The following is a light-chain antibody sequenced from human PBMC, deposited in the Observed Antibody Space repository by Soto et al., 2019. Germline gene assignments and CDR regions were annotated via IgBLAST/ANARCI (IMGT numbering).Light chain of an antibody. V-gene: IGKV1-5*03. J-gene: IGKJ3*01. CDR1: QSISSW. Sequence: DIQMTQSPSTLSASVGDRVTITCRASQSISSWLAWYQQKPGKAPKLLIYKASSLESGVPSRCSGSGSGTEFTLTISSLQPDDFATYFCQQYSGYPFTFGPGTKVDIK. CDR3: QQYSGYPFT. CDR2: KAS.